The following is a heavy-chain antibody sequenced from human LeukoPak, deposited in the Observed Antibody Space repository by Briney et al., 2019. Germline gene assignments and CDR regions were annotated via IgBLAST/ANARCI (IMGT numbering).Heavy chain of an antibody. CDR1: GFTFSDHY. V-gene: IGHV3-72*01. CDR3: ARDQDGYYDN. D-gene: IGHD4-17*01. CDR2: TRNKANSYTT. J-gene: IGHJ4*02. Sequence: PGGSLRLSCAASGFTFSDHYMDWVRQAPGKGLEWVGRTRNKANSYTTEYAASVKGRFTISRDDSKNSLYLQMNSLKTEDTAVYYCARDQDGYYDNWGQGTLVTVSS.